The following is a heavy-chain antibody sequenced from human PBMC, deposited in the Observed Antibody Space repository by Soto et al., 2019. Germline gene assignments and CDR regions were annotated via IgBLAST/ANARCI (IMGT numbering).Heavy chain of an antibody. CDR1: GGSITGSSYY. D-gene: IGHD3-22*01. Sequence: QVQMQESGPGLVKPSETLSLTCSVSGGSITGSSYYWGWIRQPPGQGLEWIGSIYYSGSTYYNPSLKSRLSISVDTSVNQFSLKLSSVTAADTAVYYCASQGPGEYDSSGGLTNFDYWGQGTLVTVSS. V-gene: IGHV4-39*01. CDR2: IYYSGST. J-gene: IGHJ4*02. CDR3: ASQGPGEYDSSGGLTNFDY.